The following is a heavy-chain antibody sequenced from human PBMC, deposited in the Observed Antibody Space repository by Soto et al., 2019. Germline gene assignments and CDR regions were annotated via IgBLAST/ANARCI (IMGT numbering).Heavy chain of an antibody. D-gene: IGHD2-15*01. CDR2: ISSSSSYI. J-gene: IGHJ6*01. CDR1: GFTFSSYS. Sequence: EGSLRLSCAASGFTFSSYSMNWVRQAPGKGLEWVSSISSSSSYIYYADSVKGRFTISRDNAKNSLYLQMNSLRAEDTAVYYCAKDRPAWCVGVVAATHYYYGMDGWGLGSTVTV. CDR3: AKDRPAWCVGVVAATHYYYGMDG. V-gene: IGHV3-21*01.